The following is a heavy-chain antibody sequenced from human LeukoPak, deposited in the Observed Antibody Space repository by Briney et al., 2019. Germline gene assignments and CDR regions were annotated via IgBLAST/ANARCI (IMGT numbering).Heavy chain of an antibody. CDR1: GFTFSSYA. CDR3: AKDCLSNTAMVTFFDY. Sequence: GGSLRLSCAASGFTFSSYAMSWVCQAPGKGLEWVSAISGSGGSTYYADSVKGRFTISRDNSKNTLYLQMNSLRAEDTAVYYCAKDCLSNTAMVTFFDYWGQGTLVTVSS. D-gene: IGHD5-18*01. V-gene: IGHV3-23*01. J-gene: IGHJ4*02. CDR2: ISGSGGST.